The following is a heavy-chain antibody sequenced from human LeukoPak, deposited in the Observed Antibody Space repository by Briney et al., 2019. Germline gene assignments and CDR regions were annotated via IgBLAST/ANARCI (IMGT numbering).Heavy chain of an antibody. V-gene: IGHV4-59*01. CDR1: GDSISSNY. J-gene: IGHJ4*02. CDR3: ARDPDY. Sequence: SSETLSLTCTVSGDSISSNYWSWVRQSPGKGLEWIAYIDYSGSTNYNPSLKSRVTISVDTSKNQFSLKLSSVTAADTAVYYCARDPDYWGQGTLVTVSS. CDR2: IDYSGST.